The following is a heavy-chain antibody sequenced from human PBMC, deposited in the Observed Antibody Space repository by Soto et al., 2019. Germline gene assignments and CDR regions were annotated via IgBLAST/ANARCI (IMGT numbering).Heavy chain of an antibody. J-gene: IGHJ4*02. CDR2: MNPNSGNT. CDR3: ARGSFLGYCSSTSCRREYDY. Sequence: QVQLVQSGAEVKKPGASVKVSCKASGYTFTSYDINWVRQATGQGLEWMGWMNPNSGNTGYAQKFQGRVTMTRNTSINTAYMELSSLRSEDTAVYYCARGSFLGYCSSTSCRREYDYWGQGSLDTVSS. D-gene: IGHD2-2*01. V-gene: IGHV1-8*01. CDR1: GYTFTSYD.